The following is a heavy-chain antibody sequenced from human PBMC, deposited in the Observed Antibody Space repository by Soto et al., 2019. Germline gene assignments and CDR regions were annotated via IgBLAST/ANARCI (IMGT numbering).Heavy chain of an antibody. V-gene: IGHV1-2*02. Sequence: AAVKVSCKASGYTFSDYYIHWVRQAPGQGLEWMGWINPNSGGTKYAPKFQGGVTMTRDTSITTAYMELSRLRSGDTAVYYCAREPATAKPEGVDFWGQGTLVTVSS. CDR3: AREPATAKPEGVDF. J-gene: IGHJ4*02. CDR2: INPNSGGT. D-gene: IGHD1-1*01. CDR1: GYTFSDYY.